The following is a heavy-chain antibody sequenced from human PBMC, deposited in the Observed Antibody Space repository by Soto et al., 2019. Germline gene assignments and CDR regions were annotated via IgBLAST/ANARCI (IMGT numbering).Heavy chain of an antibody. CDR1: GFTFNTLA. J-gene: IGHJ4*02. Sequence: QVQLVESGGGVVQPGRSLRLSCAASGFTFNTLAMHWVRQAPGKGLEWVALIWYDGSNKYYADSVKGRFTISRDNSQNTVYLQMNSLGADDTAIYYCAREVVYGDYPWGIDYWGQGTLVTVSS. D-gene: IGHD4-17*01. V-gene: IGHV3-33*01. CDR3: AREVVYGDYPWGIDY. CDR2: IWYDGSNK.